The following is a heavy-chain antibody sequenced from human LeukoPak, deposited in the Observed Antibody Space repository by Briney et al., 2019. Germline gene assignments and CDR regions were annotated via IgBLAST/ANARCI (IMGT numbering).Heavy chain of an antibody. CDR1: GCTFTNYY. V-gene: IGHV1-46*01. CDR3: ARGRFPTKRSAYYYGAFDI. J-gene: IGHJ3*02. D-gene: IGHD3-22*01. CDR2: VNPSGGST. Sequence: ASVKVSCKASGCTFTNYYMHWVRQAPGQGLEWMGIVNPSGGSTSYAQKFQGRVTMTRDTSTSTVYMELSSLRSEDTALYYCARGRFPTKRSAYYYGAFDIWGQGTMVTVSS.